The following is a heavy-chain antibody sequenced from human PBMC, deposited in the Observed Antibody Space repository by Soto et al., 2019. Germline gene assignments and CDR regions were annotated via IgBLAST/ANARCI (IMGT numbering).Heavy chain of an antibody. CDR2: ISYDGSNK. Sequence: GGSLRLSCAASGFTFSSYAMHWVRQAPGKGLEWVAVISYDGSNKYYADSVKGRFTISRDNSKNTLYLQMNSLRAEDTAVYYCAREDTAMAPGWFDPWGQGTLVTVSS. V-gene: IGHV3-30-3*01. CDR1: GFTFSSYA. CDR3: AREDTAMAPGWFDP. D-gene: IGHD5-18*01. J-gene: IGHJ5*02.